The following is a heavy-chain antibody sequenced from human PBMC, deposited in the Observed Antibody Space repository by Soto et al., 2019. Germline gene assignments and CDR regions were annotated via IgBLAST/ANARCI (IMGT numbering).Heavy chain of an antibody. D-gene: IGHD5-12*01. J-gene: IGHJ4*02. CDR3: ARGYSYGSRYYFDY. V-gene: IGHV1-69*13. CDR1: GGTFSSYA. Sequence: SVKVSCKASGGTFSSYAISWVRQAPGQGLEWMGGIIPIFGTANYAQKFQGRVTITADEFTSTAYMEMSSLRSEDTAVYYCARGYSYGSRYYFDYWGQGTLVTVSS. CDR2: IIPIFGTA.